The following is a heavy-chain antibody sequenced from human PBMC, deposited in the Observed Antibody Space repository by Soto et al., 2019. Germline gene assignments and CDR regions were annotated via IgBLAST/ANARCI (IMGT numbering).Heavy chain of an antibody. Sequence: SETLSLTCTVSGASIRSGDFYWAWIRQPPGKGLESIGHIYSTGSTYYHPSLKRRVLISLDRPSNQFSLRLTSLTAEDTARYYCAKERVAAAYVETSPFDFWGQGTQVTVSS. J-gene: IGHJ4*02. CDR2: IYSTGST. CDR1: GASIRSGDFY. D-gene: IGHD2-15*01. V-gene: IGHV4-30-4*01. CDR3: AKERVAAAYVETSPFDF.